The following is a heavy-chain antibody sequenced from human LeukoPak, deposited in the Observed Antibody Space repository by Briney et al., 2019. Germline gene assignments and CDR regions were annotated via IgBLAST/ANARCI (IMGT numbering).Heavy chain of an antibody. Sequence: SQTLSLTCTVSGGSISSGSYYWSWIRQPAGKGLEWIGRIYTSGSTNYNPSLKSRVTISVDTSKNQFSLKLSSVTAADTAVYYCARRGYGSGSLDYWGQGTLVTVSS. CDR3: ARRGYGSGSLDY. CDR1: GGSISSGSYY. V-gene: IGHV4-61*02. J-gene: IGHJ4*02. CDR2: IYTSGST. D-gene: IGHD3-10*01.